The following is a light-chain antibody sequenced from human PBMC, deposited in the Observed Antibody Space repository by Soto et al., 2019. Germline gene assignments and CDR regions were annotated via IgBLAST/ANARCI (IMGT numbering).Light chain of an antibody. CDR3: QQFNSYPLT. V-gene: IGKV1-9*01. Sequence: DIQLTQSPSFLSASVGDRVTMTCRASQAISNYLGWYQQKQGKAPKLLIHAASALQRGVPSRFSGSGSETEFTLPISSLQPEDFATYYCQQFNSYPLTFGGGTKVDNK. CDR1: QAISNY. CDR2: AAS. J-gene: IGKJ4*01.